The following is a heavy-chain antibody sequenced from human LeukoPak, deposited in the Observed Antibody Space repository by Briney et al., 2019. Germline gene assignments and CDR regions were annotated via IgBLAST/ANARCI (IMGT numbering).Heavy chain of an antibody. CDR2: IHSADSNT. V-gene: IGHV5-51*01. CDR3: ARHDSGYSSGWYDADAFDI. D-gene: IGHD6-19*01. CDR1: GYSFTNYW. J-gene: IGHJ3*02. Sequence: GESLKISCKDSGYSFTNYWIGWVRQMPGKGLEWMGIIHSADSNTKYSPSFQGQVTISADKSISTAYLQWSGLKASDTAMYYCARHDSGYSSGWYDADAFDIWGQGTMVTVSS.